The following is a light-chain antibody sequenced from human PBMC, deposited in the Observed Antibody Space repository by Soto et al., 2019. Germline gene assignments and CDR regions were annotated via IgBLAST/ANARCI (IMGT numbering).Light chain of an antibody. CDR3: QQDGSSLT. J-gene: IGKJ5*01. CDR2: GAS. V-gene: IGKV3-20*01. Sequence: EIVLTQSTGTLSLSPGERATLSCRASQSVRSRYLAWYQQKPGQAPRLLIYGASSRPTGIPDRFSCSGFGTDCILTISSMEPADFAVYYWQQDGSSLTFGQGTPLAIK. CDR1: QSVRSRY.